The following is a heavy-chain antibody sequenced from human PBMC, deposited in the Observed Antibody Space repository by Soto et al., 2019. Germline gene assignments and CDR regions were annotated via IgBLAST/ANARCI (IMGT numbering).Heavy chain of an antibody. CDR2: IYYSGST. Sequence: QVQLQESGPGLVKPSETLSLTCTVSGGSISSYYWSWIRQPPGKGLEWIGYIYYSGSTNYNPSLKSRVTISVDTSKNQFSLKLSSVTAADTAVYYCARGGLAAAGTGRVDYWGQGTLVTVSS. CDR1: GGSISSYY. V-gene: IGHV4-59*01. D-gene: IGHD6-13*01. CDR3: ARGGLAAAGTGRVDY. J-gene: IGHJ4*02.